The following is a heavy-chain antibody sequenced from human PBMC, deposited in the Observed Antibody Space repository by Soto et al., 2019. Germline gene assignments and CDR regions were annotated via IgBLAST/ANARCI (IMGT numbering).Heavy chain of an antibody. CDR1: GFTFSSYS. CDR2: ISSSSSTI. Sequence: GGSLRLSCAASGFTFSSYSMNWVRQAPGKGLEWVSYISSSSSTIYYADSVKGRFTISRDNAKNSLYLQMNSLRAEDTAVYYCASPYCSGGSCYSPTPNDAFDIWGQGTMVTVSS. V-gene: IGHV3-48*01. CDR3: ASPYCSGGSCYSPTPNDAFDI. J-gene: IGHJ3*02. D-gene: IGHD2-15*01.